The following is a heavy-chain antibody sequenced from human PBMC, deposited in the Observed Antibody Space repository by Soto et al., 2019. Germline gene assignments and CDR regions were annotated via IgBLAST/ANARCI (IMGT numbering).Heavy chain of an antibody. CDR2: IIRIFHTP. CDR1: GGTFSSYA. Sequence: SVKVSCKASGGTFSSYAFSWVRQAPGQGLEWMGGIIRIFHTPTYAQKFQGRVTITADASTSTAYMELISLRSDDTAVYYCVHRRDGYNSAFFDYWGQGTLVTVSS. CDR3: VHRRDGYNSAFFDY. J-gene: IGHJ4*02. V-gene: IGHV1-69*13. D-gene: IGHD5-12*01.